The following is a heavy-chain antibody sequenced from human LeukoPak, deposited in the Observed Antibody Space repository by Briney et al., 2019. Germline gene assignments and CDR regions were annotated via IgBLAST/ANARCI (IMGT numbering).Heavy chain of an antibody. CDR1: GYTFTSYD. D-gene: IGHD3-22*01. CDR3: ARGYYDSSGYYAPDY. V-gene: IGHV1-18*01. J-gene: IGHJ4*02. CDR2: ISAYNGNT. Sequence: ASVKVSCKASGYTFTSYDINWVRQAPGQGLEWMGWISAYNGNTNYAQKLQGRVTMTTDTSTSTAYMELRSLRSDDTAVYYCARGYYDSSGYYAPDYWGQGTLVTVSS.